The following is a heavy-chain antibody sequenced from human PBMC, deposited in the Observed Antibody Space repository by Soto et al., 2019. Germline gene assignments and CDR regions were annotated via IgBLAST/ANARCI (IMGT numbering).Heavy chain of an antibody. V-gene: IGHV4-59*01. CDR2: IYYSGST. D-gene: IGHD3-10*01. Sequence: PSETLSLTCTVSGGSISSYYWSWIRQPPGKGLEWIGYIYYSGSTNYNPSLKSRVTISVDTSKNQFSLTLRSVTGADTAVYYCARRVKGSGSYYRDYYYYGMDVWGQGTTVNVT. CDR3: ARRVKGSGSYYRDYYYYGMDV. J-gene: IGHJ6*02. CDR1: GGSISSYY.